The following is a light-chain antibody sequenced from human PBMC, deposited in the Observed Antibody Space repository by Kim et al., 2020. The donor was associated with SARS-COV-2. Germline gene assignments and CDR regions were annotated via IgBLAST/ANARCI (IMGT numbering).Light chain of an antibody. CDR1: SLRSYY. Sequence: SSELTQDPAVSVALGQTVTITCQGDSLRSYYASWYQQKPGQAPILVIYGKNNRPSGIPDRFSGSSSGNTASLTITGAQAEDEADYYCNSRDSSTNHVGVIFGGGTQLTVL. CDR2: GKN. J-gene: IGLJ2*01. CDR3: NSRDSSTNHVGVI. V-gene: IGLV3-19*01.